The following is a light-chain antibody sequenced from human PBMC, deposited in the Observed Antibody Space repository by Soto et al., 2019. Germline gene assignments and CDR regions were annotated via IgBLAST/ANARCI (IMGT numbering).Light chain of an antibody. CDR1: QSISNY. J-gene: IGKJ2*01. CDR3: QQSHSAPRT. V-gene: IGKV1-39*01. Sequence: DIQMTQSPFSLSAYVGDRVTITCRASQSISNYLNWYQQRPGKAPKLLIYAASNLQSGVPSRFSGSGSGTDFTLTVSSLQPEDFATYYCQQSHSAPRTFGQGTKLEIK. CDR2: AAS.